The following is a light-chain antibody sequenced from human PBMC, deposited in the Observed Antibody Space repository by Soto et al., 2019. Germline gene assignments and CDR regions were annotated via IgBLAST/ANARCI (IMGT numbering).Light chain of an antibody. CDR2: GAS. CDR1: QSVSSN. V-gene: IGKV3-15*01. CDR3: QQYNNWPRT. Sequence: EIVLRQSPGTLSFSPGERATVSCRASQSVSSNLAWYQQKPGQAPRLLIYGASTRATGIPARFSGSGSGTEFTLTISSLQSEDFAVYYCQQYNNWPRTFGQGTKVDIK. J-gene: IGKJ1*01.